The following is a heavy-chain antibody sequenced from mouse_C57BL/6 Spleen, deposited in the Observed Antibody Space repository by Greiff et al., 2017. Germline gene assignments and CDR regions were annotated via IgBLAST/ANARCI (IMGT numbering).Heavy chain of an antibody. CDR3: TTAYCSSYRNYFDY. V-gene: IGHV14-4*01. CDR1: GYTFTSYW. D-gene: IGHD1-1*01. Sequence: VQLQQPGAELVKPGASVKLSCKASGYTFTSYWMQWVKQRPGQGLEWIGGIDPENGDTEYASKFQGKATITADTSSNTAYLQLSSLTSEDTAVYYCTTAYCSSYRNYFDYWGQGTTLTGSS. J-gene: IGHJ2*01. CDR2: IDPENGDT.